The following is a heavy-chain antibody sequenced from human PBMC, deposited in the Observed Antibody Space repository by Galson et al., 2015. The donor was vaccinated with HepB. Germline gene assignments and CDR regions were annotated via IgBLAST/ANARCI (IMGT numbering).Heavy chain of an antibody. CDR2: ISAYNGNT. J-gene: IGHJ4*02. CDR1: GYTFTSYG. V-gene: IGHV1-18*01. CDR3: ATETDPSHGTTFDY. Sequence: SVKVSCKASGYTFTSYGISWVRQAPGQGLEWMGWISAYNGNTNYAQKFQGRVTMTEDTSTDTAYMELSSLRSEDTAVYYCATETDPSHGTTFDYWGQGTLVTVSS. D-gene: IGHD1-1*01.